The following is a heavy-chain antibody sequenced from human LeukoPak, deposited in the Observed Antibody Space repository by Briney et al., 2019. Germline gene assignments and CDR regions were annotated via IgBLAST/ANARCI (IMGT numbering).Heavy chain of an antibody. CDR2: ISRNSGSI. Sequence: PGRSLRLSCAASGFTFDNYAMHWVRQAPGKGLEWVSGISRNSGSIGYADSVKGRFTISRDNAKNSLYLQMNSLRAEDTALYYCAKDYSSSSNYYYYMDVWGTGTTVTVSS. CDR3: AKDYSSSSNYYYYMDV. V-gene: IGHV3-9*01. D-gene: IGHD6-6*01. CDR1: GFTFDNYA. J-gene: IGHJ6*03.